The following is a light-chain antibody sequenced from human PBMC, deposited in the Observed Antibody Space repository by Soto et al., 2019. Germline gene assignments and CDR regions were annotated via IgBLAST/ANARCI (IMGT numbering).Light chain of an antibody. CDR3: QQYGSSPTWT. CDR2: GAS. Sequence: EIVLTQSPGTLSLSPGERATLSCRASQSVSSSSLAWYQQKPGQAPRLLIYGASSRATGIPDRFSGSGSGTDFTLNISRLEPEDFAVYYCQQYGSSPTWTFGQGTKVDIK. V-gene: IGKV3-20*01. J-gene: IGKJ1*01. CDR1: QSVSSSS.